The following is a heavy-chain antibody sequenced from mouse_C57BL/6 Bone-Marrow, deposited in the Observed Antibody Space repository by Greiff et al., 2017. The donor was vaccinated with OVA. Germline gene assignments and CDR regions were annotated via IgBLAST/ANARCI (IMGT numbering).Heavy chain of an antibody. J-gene: IGHJ2*01. V-gene: IGHV1-64*01. CDR3: ADGYSTLDY. Sequence: QVHVKQSGAELVKPGASVKLSCKASGYTFTSYWMHWVKQRPGQGLEWIGMIHPNSGSTNYNEKFKSKATLTVDKSSSTAYMQLSSLTSEDSAVYYCADGYSTLDYWGQGTTLTVSS. CDR2: IHPNSGST. CDR1: GYTFTSYW. D-gene: IGHD2-3*01.